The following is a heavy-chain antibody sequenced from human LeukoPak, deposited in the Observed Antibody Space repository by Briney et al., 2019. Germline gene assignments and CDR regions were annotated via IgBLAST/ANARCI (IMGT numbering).Heavy chain of an antibody. CDR2: ISGSDGNT. CDR3: AKVMDSLGYCTGGVCYRAIDF. Sequence: PGGSLRLSCAASRFTFSSYAMSWVRQPAWKWLEWVSAISGSDGNTYYADSVKGRFTIARDNSKNTLYLQMNSLRAEDTAVYYCAKVMDSLGYCTGGVCYRAIDFWGQGTLVTVSS. J-gene: IGHJ4*02. V-gene: IGHV3-23*01. D-gene: IGHD2-8*02. CDR1: RFTFSSYA.